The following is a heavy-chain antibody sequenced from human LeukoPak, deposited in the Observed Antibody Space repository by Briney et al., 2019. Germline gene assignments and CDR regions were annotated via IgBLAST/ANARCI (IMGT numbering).Heavy chain of an antibody. J-gene: IGHJ4*02. CDR1: GGSFSGYY. V-gene: IGHV4-34*01. CDR2: INHSGST. Sequence: SETLSLTCAVYGGSFSGYYWSWIRQPPGKGLEWIGEINHSGSTNYNPSLKSRVTISVDTSKNQFSLKLSSVTAADTAVYYCAREGLDSSGYYPDYWGQGTLVTVSS. D-gene: IGHD3-22*01. CDR3: AREGLDSSGYYPDY.